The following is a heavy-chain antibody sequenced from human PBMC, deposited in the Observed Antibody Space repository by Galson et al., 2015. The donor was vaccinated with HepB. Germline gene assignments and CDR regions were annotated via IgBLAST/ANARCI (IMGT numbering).Heavy chain of an antibody. V-gene: IGHV2-5*02. Sequence: PALVKPTQTLTLTCTFSGFSLSTRGLGVGWIRQPPGQALEWLALIYWDDEKRYSPSLKTRLTITRDTSKNQVVLTMTDMDPVDTATYFCAHRILSISYAPFDYWGQGALVTVSS. CDR3: AHRILSISYAPFDY. CDR2: IYWDDEK. J-gene: IGHJ4*02. CDR1: GFSLSTRGLG. D-gene: IGHD2-8*01.